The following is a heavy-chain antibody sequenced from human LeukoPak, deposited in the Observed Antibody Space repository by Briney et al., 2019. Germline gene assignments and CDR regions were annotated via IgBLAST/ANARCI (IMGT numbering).Heavy chain of an antibody. Sequence: ASVKVSCKASGYTFTSYYMHWVRQAPGQGLEWMGIINPSGGSTSYAQKFQGRVTMTRDTSTSTVYMELSSLRSEDTAVYYCARDNSVGDNAWWFDPWGQGTLVTVSS. CDR1: GYTFTSYY. J-gene: IGHJ5*02. CDR2: INPSGGST. D-gene: IGHD1-26*01. V-gene: IGHV1-46*01. CDR3: ARDNSVGDNAWWFDP.